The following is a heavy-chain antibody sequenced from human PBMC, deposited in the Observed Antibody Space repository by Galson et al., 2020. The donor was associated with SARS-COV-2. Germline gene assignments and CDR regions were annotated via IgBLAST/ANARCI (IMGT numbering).Heavy chain of an antibody. Sequence: GESLKISCQASGYTFTSYGISWVRQAPGQGLEWMGWISAYNGNTNYAQKLQGRVTMTTDTSTSTAYMELRSLRSDDTAVYYCARDTNLDYYDSSEAPNWFGPWGQGPLVTVSS. D-gene: IGHD3-22*01. CDR2: ISAYNGNT. J-gene: IGHJ5*02. CDR1: GYTFTSYG. CDR3: ARDTNLDYYDSSEAPNWFGP. V-gene: IGHV1-18*01.